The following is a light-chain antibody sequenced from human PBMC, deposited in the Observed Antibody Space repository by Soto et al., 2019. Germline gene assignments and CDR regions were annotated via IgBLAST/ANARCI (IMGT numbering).Light chain of an antibody. CDR2: GAS. CDR1: QSVSSSY. J-gene: IGKJ1*01. CDR3: QQYGSSGT. V-gene: IGKV3-20*01. Sequence: EVVLTPSPGTLSLSAGERATLSCRASQSVSSSYLAWYQQKPGQAPRLLIYGASSRATGIPDRFSGSGSGTDFTLTISSLEPEDFAVYYCQQYGSSGTFGQGTKVDI.